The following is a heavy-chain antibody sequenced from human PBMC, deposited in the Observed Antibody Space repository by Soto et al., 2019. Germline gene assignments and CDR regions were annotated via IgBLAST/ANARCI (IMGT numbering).Heavy chain of an antibody. J-gene: IGHJ6*02. CDR2: ISGSGGST. D-gene: IGHD6-19*01. CDR1: GFTFSSYA. V-gene: IGHV3-23*01. CDR3: VKEKTYSSGWDGMDV. Sequence: EVQLLESGGGLVQPGGSLRLSCAASGFTFSSYAMSWVRQAPGKGLEWVSAISGSGGSTYYADSVKGRFTISRDNSKNTLYVQMNSLRAEDTAVYYCVKEKTYSSGWDGMDVWGQGTTVTVSS.